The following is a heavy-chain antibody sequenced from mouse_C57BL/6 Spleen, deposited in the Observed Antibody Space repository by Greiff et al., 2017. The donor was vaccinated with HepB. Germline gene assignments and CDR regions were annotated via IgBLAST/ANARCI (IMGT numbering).Heavy chain of an antibody. Sequence: QVQLKQSGPELVKPGASVKISCKASGYAFSSSWMNWVKQRPGKGLEWIGRIYPGDGDTNYNGKFKGKATLTADKSSSTAYMQLSSLTSEDSAVYFCARGYYSNPLLVMDYWGQGTSVTVSS. D-gene: IGHD2-5*01. CDR3: ARGYYSNPLLVMDY. V-gene: IGHV1-82*01. CDR1: GYAFSSSW. J-gene: IGHJ4*01. CDR2: IYPGDGDT.